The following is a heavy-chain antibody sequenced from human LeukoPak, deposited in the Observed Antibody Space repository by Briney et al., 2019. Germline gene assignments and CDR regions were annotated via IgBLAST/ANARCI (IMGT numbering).Heavy chain of an antibody. V-gene: IGHV4-59*01. CDR2: IYYTGST. Sequence: SETLSPTCTVSGGSISSYSWSWIRQPPGKGLEWIGYIYYTGSTNYNPSLKSRVTISRDTSKNQLSLKLSSMTAADTAIYYCTRDFVNNNKTTARLYYGMDVWGQGTTVTVSS. CDR3: TRDFVNNNKTTARLYYGMDV. J-gene: IGHJ6*02. CDR1: GGSISSYS. D-gene: IGHD4-11*01.